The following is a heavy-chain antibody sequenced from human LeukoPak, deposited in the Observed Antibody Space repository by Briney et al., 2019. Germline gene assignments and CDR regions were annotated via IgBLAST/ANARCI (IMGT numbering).Heavy chain of an antibody. V-gene: IGHV3-7*01. D-gene: IGHD6-19*01. Sequence: PGGSLRLSCAASGFTFSSYEMNWVRQAPGKGLEWVANIKEDGSEKYYVDSEKGRFIISRDNAKRSLYLQMNSLRAEDTAVYYCARAHSSSGWFFDYWGQGTLVTVSS. J-gene: IGHJ4*02. CDR2: IKEDGSEK. CDR3: ARAHSSSGWFFDY. CDR1: GFTFSSYE.